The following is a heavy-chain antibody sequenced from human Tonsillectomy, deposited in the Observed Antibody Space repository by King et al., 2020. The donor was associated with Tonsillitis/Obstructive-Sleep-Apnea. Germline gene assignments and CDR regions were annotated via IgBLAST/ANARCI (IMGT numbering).Heavy chain of an antibody. CDR2: MYPSGGTT. J-gene: IGHJ6*02. Sequence: QLVQSGAEVKRPGASVKVSCKASAYSFSSSYIHWVRQAPGQGLEWMGIMYPSGGTTIYAQKFQGGVTMTRDTSTSTVYMDLNSLRSDDTAVYYCASEFCGGDCYNYFYYGVDVWGQGTTVTVSS. V-gene: IGHV1-46*01. CDR3: ASEFCGGDCYNYFYYGVDV. D-gene: IGHD2-21*02. CDR1: AYSFSSSY.